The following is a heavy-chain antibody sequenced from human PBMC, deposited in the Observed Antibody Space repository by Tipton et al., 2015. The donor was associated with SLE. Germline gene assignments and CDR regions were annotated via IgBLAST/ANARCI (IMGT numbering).Heavy chain of an antibody. CDR2: IFYSGGT. CDR1: GASIGSHH. V-gene: IGHV4-59*11. Sequence: LRLSCTVSGASIGSHHWTWIRQPPGKGLEWIGNIFYSGGTNYSPFLNSRITISVDTSKNQLSLNVISMTAADTAVYYCARFHLKSYYEFDSWGQGTLVTVSS. CDR3: ARFHLKSYYEFDS. D-gene: IGHD1-26*01. J-gene: IGHJ5*01.